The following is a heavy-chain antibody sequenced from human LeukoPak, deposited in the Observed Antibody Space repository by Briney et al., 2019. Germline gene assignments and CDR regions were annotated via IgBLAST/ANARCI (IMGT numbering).Heavy chain of an antibody. V-gene: IGHV7-4-1*02. Sequence: GASVTVSCTASGYTFTSYAMNWVRQAPGQGLEWMGWINTNTGNPTYAQGFTGRFVFSLDTSVSTAYLQISSLKAEDTAVYYCARVKNYDFWSGPLFDYWGQGTLVTVSS. CDR3: ARVKNYDFWSGPLFDY. CDR2: INTNTGNP. CDR1: GYTFTSYA. D-gene: IGHD3-3*01. J-gene: IGHJ4*02.